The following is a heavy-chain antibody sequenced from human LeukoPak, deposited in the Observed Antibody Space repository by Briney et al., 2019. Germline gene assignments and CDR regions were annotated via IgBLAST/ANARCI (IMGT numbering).Heavy chain of an antibody. Sequence: SETLSLTCTVSGGSISSSSYYWGWIRQPPGKGLEWIGSIYYSGSTYYNPSLKSRVTISVDTSKNQFSLKLSSVTAADTAVYYCASILDDYGGNSPYAFDIWGQGTMVTVSS. CDR2: IYYSGST. J-gene: IGHJ3*02. CDR1: GGSISSSSYY. CDR3: ASILDDYGGNSPYAFDI. V-gene: IGHV4-39*07. D-gene: IGHD4-23*01.